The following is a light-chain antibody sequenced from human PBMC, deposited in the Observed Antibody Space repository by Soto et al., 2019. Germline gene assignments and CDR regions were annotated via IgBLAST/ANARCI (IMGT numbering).Light chain of an antibody. CDR3: CSCAGSSSLCV. CDR2: EGS. Sequence: QSALTHPASVSGAPGQSITISCTGTSSDVGSYNLVSWYQQHPGKAPKLMIYEGSKRPSGVSNRFSGSKSGNTASLTISGFQAEDEADYYCCSCAGSSSLCVFGNGTKVTVL. V-gene: IGLV2-23*01. J-gene: IGLJ1*01. CDR1: SSDVGSYNL.